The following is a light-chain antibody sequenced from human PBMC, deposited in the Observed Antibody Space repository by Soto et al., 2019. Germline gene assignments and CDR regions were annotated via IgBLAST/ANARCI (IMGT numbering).Light chain of an antibody. CDR2: RAS. J-gene: IGKJ3*01. V-gene: IGKV3-15*01. CDR1: QSINSN. Sequence: IVMTQSPATLSVSPGERATLSCRASQSINSNLAWYQQKPGQAPRLLMFRASIRATGFPARFSGSGSGTEFNITISSLQSEDLAVYYCQQRSSWPFTFGPGTKVDIK. CDR3: QQRSSWPFT.